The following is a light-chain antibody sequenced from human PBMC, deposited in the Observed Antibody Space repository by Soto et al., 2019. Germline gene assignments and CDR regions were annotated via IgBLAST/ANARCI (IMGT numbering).Light chain of an antibody. CDR2: SNN. CDR3: AAWDDSLNGYV. CDR1: RSNIGSNT. Sequence: QSVLTQPPSVSGTPGQTVTISCSGSRSNIGSNTVNWYQQVPGTAPKLLIYSNNQRPSGVPDRFSGSKSGTSASLVISGLQSEDEADYYCAAWDDSLNGYVFGTGTKVTVL. V-gene: IGLV1-44*01. J-gene: IGLJ1*01.